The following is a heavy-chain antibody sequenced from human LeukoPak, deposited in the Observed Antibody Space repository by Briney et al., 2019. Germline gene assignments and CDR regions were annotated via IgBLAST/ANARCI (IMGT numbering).Heavy chain of an antibody. CDR2: IYPGDSDT. D-gene: IGHD5-12*01. Sequence: GESLEISCKGSGYSFASYWIGWVRQMPGKSLEWMGIIYPGDSDTRYSPSFQGQVTISADKTISTAYPQCSSLKASDTAMYYCARGLRPTDYWGQGTLVTVSA. V-gene: IGHV5-51*01. CDR1: GYSFASYW. J-gene: IGHJ4*02. CDR3: ARGLRPTDY.